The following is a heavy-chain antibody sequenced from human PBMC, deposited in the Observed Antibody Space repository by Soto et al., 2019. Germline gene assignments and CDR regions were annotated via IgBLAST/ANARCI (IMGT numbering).Heavy chain of an antibody. CDR3: TSPNRYSSGPHPKADTAVNWFDP. Sequence: EVQLVESGGGLVQPGGSLKLSCAASGFTFSGSAMHWVRQASGKGLEWVGRIRSKANSYATAYAASVKGRFTISRDDSKTRGELKMRRLKTEDTAVYYCTSPNRYSSGPHPKADTAVNWFDPGGEGSLVTVSS. J-gene: IGHJ5*02. D-gene: IGHD6-19*01. CDR2: IRSKANSYAT. V-gene: IGHV3-73*02. CDR1: GFTFSGSA.